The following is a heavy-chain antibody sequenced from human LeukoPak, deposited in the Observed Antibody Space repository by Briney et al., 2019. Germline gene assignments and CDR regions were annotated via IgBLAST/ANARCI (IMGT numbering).Heavy chain of an antibody. J-gene: IGHJ4*02. CDR1: GFTVSTNY. Sequence: PGGSLRLSCAASGFTVSTNYITWVRQAPGKGLEWVSCIYSGGSTYYADSVKGRFTISRDNSKNTVYLQMNSLRAEDTAVYYCVVVRGVIIVWGQGTLVTVSS. V-gene: IGHV3-53*01. CDR2: IYSGGST. CDR3: VVVRGVIIV. D-gene: IGHD3-10*01.